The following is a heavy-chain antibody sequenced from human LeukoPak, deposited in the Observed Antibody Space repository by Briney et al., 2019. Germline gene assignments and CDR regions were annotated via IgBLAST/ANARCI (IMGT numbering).Heavy chain of an antibody. V-gene: IGHV3-23*01. CDR3: AKDGFGDSSSWYFYYY. CDR2: ISGSGGST. D-gene: IGHD6-13*01. J-gene: IGHJ4*02. Sequence: GGSLRLSCAASGFTFSSYGMSWVRQAPGKGLEWVSAISGSGGSTYYADSVKGRFTISRDNSKNTLYLQMNSLRAEDTAVYYCAKDGFGDSSSWYFYYYWGQGTLVTVSS. CDR1: GFTFSSYG.